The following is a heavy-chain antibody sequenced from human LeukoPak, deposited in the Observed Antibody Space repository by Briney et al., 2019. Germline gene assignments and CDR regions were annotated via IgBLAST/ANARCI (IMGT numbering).Heavy chain of an antibody. CDR3: ARQLPTAAADTGGYFDY. D-gene: IGHD6-25*01. V-gene: IGHV4-39*01. CDR1: GGSISNADYY. J-gene: IGHJ4*01. CDR2: IFYGGSN. Sequence: SETLSLTCSVSGGSISNADYYWGWIRQAPGKGLEWIGSIFYGGSNHYNPSLKSRAAISVDTSKTQFSLKLTSVTAADAAMYYCARQLPTAAADTGGYFDYWGQGTVVTVSS.